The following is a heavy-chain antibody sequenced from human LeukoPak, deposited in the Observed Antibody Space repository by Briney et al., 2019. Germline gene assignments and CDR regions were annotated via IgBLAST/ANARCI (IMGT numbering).Heavy chain of an antibody. Sequence: GGSLRLSCSVSGFTFSTYAMHWVRQAPAKGLEYVSVISTNGGSTYYADSVKGRFTISRDNSKNTLYLQMNSLRGEDTAVYYCAKPRGSYTLVGFAYWGQGTLVTVSS. V-gene: IGHV3-64*04. CDR2: ISTNGGST. CDR1: GFTFSTYA. CDR3: AKPRGSYTLVGFAY. D-gene: IGHD1-26*01. J-gene: IGHJ4*02.